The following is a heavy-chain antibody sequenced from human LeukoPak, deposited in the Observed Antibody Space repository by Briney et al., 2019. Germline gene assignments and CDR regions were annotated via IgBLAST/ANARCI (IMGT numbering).Heavy chain of an antibody. D-gene: IGHD3-3*01. Sequence: ASVKVSCKVSGYTLTELSMHWVRQAPGKGLEWMGGFDPEDGETIYAQKFQGRVTMTSDTSTSTVYMELSSLRSEDTAVYYCARDAIENYDFWSGSYYYFDYWGQGTLVTVSS. CDR1: GYTLTELS. V-gene: IGHV1-24*01. CDR2: FDPEDGET. CDR3: ARDAIENYDFWSGSYYYFDY. J-gene: IGHJ4*02.